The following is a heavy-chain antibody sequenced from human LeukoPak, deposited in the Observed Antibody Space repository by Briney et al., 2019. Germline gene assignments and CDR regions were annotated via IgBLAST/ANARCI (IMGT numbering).Heavy chain of an antibody. D-gene: IGHD1-26*01. CDR3: TTAAFVGATAY. CDR1: GFTFSNAG. V-gene: IGHV3-15*07. J-gene: IGHJ4*02. Sequence: GGSLRLSCAASGFTFSNAGMNWVRQAPGKGLEWVGRIKSKTGGGTIDYAAPVKGRFTISRDDSKDTLYLQMNSLKSEDTAVYHCTTAAFVGATAYWGQGALVIVSS. CDR2: IKSKTGGGTI.